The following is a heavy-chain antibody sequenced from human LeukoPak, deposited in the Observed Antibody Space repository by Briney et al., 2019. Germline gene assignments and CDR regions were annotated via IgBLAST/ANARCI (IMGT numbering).Heavy chain of an antibody. CDR2: IYYSGST. D-gene: IGHD1-7*01. CDR1: GGSISSGGYY. Sequence: SETLSLTCTVSGGSISSGGYYWSWIRQHPGKGLEWIGYIYYSGSTYYNPSLKSRVTISVDTSKNQFSLKLSSVTAADTAVYYCARAWYNWNYALGTQNLYYFDYWGQGTLVTVSS. CDR3: ARAWYNWNYALGTQNLYYFDY. V-gene: IGHV4-31*03. J-gene: IGHJ4*02.